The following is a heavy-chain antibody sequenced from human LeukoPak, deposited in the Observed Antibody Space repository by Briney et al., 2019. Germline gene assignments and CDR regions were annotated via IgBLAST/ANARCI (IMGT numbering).Heavy chain of an antibody. CDR2: ISSSSTYK. V-gene: IGHV3-21*01. D-gene: IGHD7-27*01. J-gene: IGHJ4*02. CDR1: GFTFSSYS. Sequence: PGGSLRLSCAASGFTFSSYSMSWVRQAPGKGLEWVSSISSSSTYKYYVDSVKGRFTISRDNAKNSLYLQMNSLRDEDTAVYYCARDRNWDFDYWGQGTLVTVSS. CDR3: ARDRNWDFDY.